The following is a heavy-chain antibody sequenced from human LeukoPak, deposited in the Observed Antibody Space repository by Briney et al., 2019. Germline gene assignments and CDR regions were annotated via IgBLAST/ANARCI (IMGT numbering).Heavy chain of an antibody. D-gene: IGHD3-10*01. Sequence: SETLSLTCTVSGDSISSSRYYWGWIRQPPGKGLEWIGSIYYSGSTYYNPSLKSRVTISVDTSKNQFSLKLISVTAADTAIYYCAALLLFFGTRDYWGQGTLVTVSS. CDR3: AALLLFFGTRDY. J-gene: IGHJ4*02. CDR1: GDSISSSRYY. V-gene: IGHV4-39*01. CDR2: IYYSGST.